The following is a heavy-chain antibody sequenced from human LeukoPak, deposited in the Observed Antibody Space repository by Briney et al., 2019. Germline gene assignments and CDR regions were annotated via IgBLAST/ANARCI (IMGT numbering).Heavy chain of an antibody. J-gene: IGHJ5*02. D-gene: IGHD3-3*01. CDR3: ARDTADFWSGYDNWFDP. CDR1: GGSISSHY. CDR2: IYYSGST. V-gene: IGHV4-59*11. Sequence: SETLSLTCTVSGGSISSHYWSWIRQPPGKGREWIGYIYYSGSTNYNPSLKSRVTISVDTSKNQFSLKLSSVTAADTAVYYCARDTADFWSGYDNWFDPWGQGTLVTVSS.